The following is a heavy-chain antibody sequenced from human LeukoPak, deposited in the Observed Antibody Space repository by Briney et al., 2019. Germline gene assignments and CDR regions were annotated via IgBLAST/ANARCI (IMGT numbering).Heavy chain of an antibody. CDR1: GFTFSSYW. V-gene: IGHV3-7*01. J-gene: IGHJ4*02. CDR2: IKYDGNEE. Sequence: GGSLRLSCAASGFTFSSYWMSWMRQAPGKGLEWVANIKYDGNEEYYVDSVKGRFTISRDNAKNSLYLQLNSLRVEDTAVYYCKSGGAAPGSFDYWGQGNLVTVSP. CDR3: KSGGAAPGSFDY. D-gene: IGHD1-1*01.